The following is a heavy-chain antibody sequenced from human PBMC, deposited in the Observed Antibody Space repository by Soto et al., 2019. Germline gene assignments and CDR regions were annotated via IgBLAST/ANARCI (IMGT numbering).Heavy chain of an antibody. V-gene: IGHV3-7*03. CDR3: AGWGGHDYNY. CDR2: INPDGSVG. D-gene: IGHD4-4*01. CDR1: GFTFSTYW. J-gene: IGHJ4*02. Sequence: EVQLLGSGGGLVQPGGSLRLSCVGSGFTFSTYWMNWVRQAPGKGLEWVANINPDGSVGTYVDSVRGRFTTTRDNAKNSLYLQMTSLRADDTAVYFCAGWGGHDYNYWGQGIMVTVSS.